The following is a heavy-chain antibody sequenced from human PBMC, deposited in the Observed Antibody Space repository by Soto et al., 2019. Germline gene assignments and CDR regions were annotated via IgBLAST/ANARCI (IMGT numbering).Heavy chain of an antibody. D-gene: IGHD6-6*01. J-gene: IGHJ4*02. CDR2: IYYSGIT. Sequence: LSLTCTVSGDSISRGDCYWSWIRQRPGKGLEWIGYIYYSGITHYNPSLKSRVTTSVDTSKNQFSLKLSSVTAADTAVYYCARALGSSPLSFWGQGTLVTVSS. V-gene: IGHV4-31*03. CDR3: ARALGSSPLSF. CDR1: GDSISRGDCY.